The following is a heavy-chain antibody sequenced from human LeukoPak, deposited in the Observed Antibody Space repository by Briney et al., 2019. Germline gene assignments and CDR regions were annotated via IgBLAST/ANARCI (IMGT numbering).Heavy chain of an antibody. CDR1: RFTLSSFS. CDR3: ARVGPETAFDY. CDR2: INYKGGPT. Sequence: GWSLTLSCVASRFTLSSFSMHWVRQSPWRGLEYVSAINYKGGPTYYADSVNGRFTISTDNSNHTLYLQMTSMRREEMGVYYCARVGPETAFDYWGQGILVTVSS. J-gene: IGHJ4*02. D-gene: IGHD1-14*01. V-gene: IGHV3-64*02.